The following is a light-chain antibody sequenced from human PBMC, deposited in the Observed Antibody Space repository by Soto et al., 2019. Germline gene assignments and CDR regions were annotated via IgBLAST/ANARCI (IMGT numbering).Light chain of an antibody. J-gene: IGKJ2*01. Sequence: EIVMTQSPATLSVSPGERATLSCRASQSVSSNLAWYQQKPGQAPRLLIYGASIRATGIPARFRASGSGTEFTLTISSLQSEDFAVYYCQQYNNWPPYTFGQGTNLEIK. CDR3: QQYNNWPPYT. CDR2: GAS. V-gene: IGKV3-15*01. CDR1: QSVSSN.